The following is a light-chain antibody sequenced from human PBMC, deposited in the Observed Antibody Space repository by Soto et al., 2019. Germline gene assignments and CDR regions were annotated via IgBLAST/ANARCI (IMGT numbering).Light chain of an antibody. Sequence: DIQMTQSPSTLSGSVGDRFTITCRAIQTISSWLAWYQQKPGQAPRLLIYKASTLESGVPSRFRGSGSGTEFTLTISSLQPDDFATYYCQHYNSYSEAFGQGTKVDIK. V-gene: IGKV1-5*03. CDR3: QHYNSYSEA. CDR2: KAS. J-gene: IGKJ1*01. CDR1: QTISSW.